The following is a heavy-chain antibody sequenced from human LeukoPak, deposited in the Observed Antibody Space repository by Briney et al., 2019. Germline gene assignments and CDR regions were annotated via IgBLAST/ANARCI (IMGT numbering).Heavy chain of an antibody. CDR2: IYYRSRWYN. Sequence: SQTLSLTCDISGDTVSSNNGAWNWIRQSPSRGLEWLARIYYRSRWYNDYAASVEGRLTINPDTSKNQFSLQLKSVTPEDTAVYYCARDEGNAGWYTFDYWGQGTLVSVSS. CDR3: ARDEGNAGWYTFDY. D-gene: IGHD6-19*01. V-gene: IGHV6-1*01. J-gene: IGHJ4*02. CDR1: GDTVSSNNGA.